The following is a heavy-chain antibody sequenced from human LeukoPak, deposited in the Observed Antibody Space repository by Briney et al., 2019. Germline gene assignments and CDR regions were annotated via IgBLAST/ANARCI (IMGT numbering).Heavy chain of an antibody. J-gene: IGHJ4*02. CDR3: ARDYKRYDGPRSGFDY. CDR1: GGSISSSSYY. CDR2: IYYSGST. V-gene: IGHV4-39*07. D-gene: IGHD6-19*01. Sequence: PSETLSLTCTVSGGSISSSSYYWGWIRQPPGKGLEWIGSIYYSGSTNYNPSLKSRVTISVDTSKNQFSLKLSSVTAADTAVYYCARDYKRYDGPRSGFDYWGQGTLVTVSS.